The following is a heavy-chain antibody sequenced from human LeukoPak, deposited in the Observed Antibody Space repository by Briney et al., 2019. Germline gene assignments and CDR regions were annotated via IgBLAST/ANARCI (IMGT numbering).Heavy chain of an antibody. CDR1: GFTFDDYA. D-gene: IGHD3-10*01. CDR3: AKDLSPFYGSGSYPDY. V-gene: IGHV3-9*01. J-gene: IGHJ4*02. CDR2: ISWNSGSI. Sequence: GGSLRLSCAASGFTFDDYAMHWVRQAPGKGLEWVSGISWNSGSIGYADSVKGRFTISRDNAKNSLYLQMNSLRAEDTALYYCAKDLSPFYGSGSYPDYWGQGTLATVSS.